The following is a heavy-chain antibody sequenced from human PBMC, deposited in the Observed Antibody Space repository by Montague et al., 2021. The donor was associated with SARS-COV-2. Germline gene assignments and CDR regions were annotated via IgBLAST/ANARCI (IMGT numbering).Heavy chain of an antibody. D-gene: IGHD3-10*01. Sequence: SETLSLTCTVSGGSISSSSNYWGWIRQPPGKGLEWIGSIYYSGSTYYNSSLKSRVTISVDTSKNQFSLKLNSVTAADTAVYYCARLVWFGELSIENWFDPWGQGTLVTVSS. CDR2: IYYSGST. J-gene: IGHJ5*02. V-gene: IGHV4-39*01. CDR1: GGSISSSSNY. CDR3: ARLVWFGELSIENWFDP.